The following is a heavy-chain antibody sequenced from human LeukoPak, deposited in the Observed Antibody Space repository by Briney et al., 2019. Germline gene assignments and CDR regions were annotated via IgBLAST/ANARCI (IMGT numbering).Heavy chain of an antibody. CDR2: ISYDGSNK. D-gene: IGHD4-11*01. J-gene: IGHJ4*02. Sequence: GGSLRLSCAASGFTFSSYGMHWVRQAPGKGLEWVAVISYDGSNKYYADSVKGRFTISRDNSKNTLYLQMNSLRAEDTAVYYCAKDRGRDYSKGAWGGYFDCWGQGTLVTVSS. CDR3: AKDRGRDYSKGAWGGYFDC. V-gene: IGHV3-30*18. CDR1: GFTFSSYG.